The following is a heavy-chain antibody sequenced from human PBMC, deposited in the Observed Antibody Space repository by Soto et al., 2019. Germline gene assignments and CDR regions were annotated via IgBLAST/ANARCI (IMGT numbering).Heavy chain of an antibody. Sequence: QINLNGSGPTQAKPRHTLTLTCTFFGFSLTSSGVGWGRNRQSPGKAPEWLAFFYWDDGKRYSPSLKSRLTITKDTSKNQVVLTMADLDPADTATYYCAHRVLRTVFGLVTTTAIYFDFWGQGTPVAVSS. D-gene: IGHD3-3*01. CDR2: FYWDDGK. CDR1: GFSLTSSGVG. V-gene: IGHV2-5*02. CDR3: AHRVLRTVFGLVTTTAIYFDF. J-gene: IGHJ4*02.